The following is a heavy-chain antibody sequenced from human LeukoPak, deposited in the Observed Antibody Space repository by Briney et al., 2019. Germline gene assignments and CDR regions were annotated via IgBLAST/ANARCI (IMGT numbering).Heavy chain of an antibody. CDR1: GFTVSSNY. J-gene: IGHJ5*02. CDR3: ASLDVTYYDFWSGYSNWFDP. D-gene: IGHD3-3*01. V-gene: IGHV3-66*01. Sequence: GGSLRLSCAASGFTVSSNYMSWVRQAPGKGLEWVSVIYSGGSTNYADSVKGRFTISRDNAKNSLYLQMNSLRAEDTAVYYCASLDVTYYDFWSGYSNWFDPWGQGTLVTVSS. CDR2: IYSGGST.